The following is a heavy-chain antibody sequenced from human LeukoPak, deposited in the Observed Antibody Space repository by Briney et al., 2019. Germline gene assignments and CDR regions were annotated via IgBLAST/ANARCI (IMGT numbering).Heavy chain of an antibody. Sequence: PGGSLGLSCAASGFTFSKYAMHWVRQPPGMGLEWVADISFHGSIKYYADSVEGRFTISRDNSNNTLVLHMNSLRPEDTAVYHCARDSGAMAGAPFYYGMDVWGQGTTVTVSS. CDR2: ISFHGSIK. CDR1: GFTFSKYA. D-gene: IGHD6-19*01. CDR3: ARDSGAMAGAPFYYGMDV. J-gene: IGHJ6*02. V-gene: IGHV3-30-3*01.